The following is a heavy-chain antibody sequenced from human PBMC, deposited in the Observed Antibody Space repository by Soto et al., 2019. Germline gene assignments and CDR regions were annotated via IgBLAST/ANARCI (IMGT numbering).Heavy chain of an antibody. D-gene: IGHD2-15*01. CDR3: AREHLGYCSGDSCLYYFDY. Sequence: GGSLRLSCTASGFTFSSYWMSWVRQAPGKGLEWVANIKQDGSEKYYVDSVKGRFTISRDNAKNSLYLQMNSLRAEDTAVYYYAREHLGYCSGDSCLYYFDYWGQGT. CDR1: GFTFSSYW. V-gene: IGHV3-7*01. J-gene: IGHJ4*02. CDR2: IKQDGSEK.